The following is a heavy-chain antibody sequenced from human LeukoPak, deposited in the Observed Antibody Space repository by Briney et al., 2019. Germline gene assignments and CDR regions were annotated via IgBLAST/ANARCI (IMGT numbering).Heavy chain of an antibody. CDR3: AKRSGYTTGWFFDF. Sequence: PGGSLRLSCAASGFSFSSYAMSWVRQAPGKGLEWVSSLSGSGDNTYYAESVKGRFTISRDNSKNTLFLQMNSLRAEDTALFYCAKRSGYTTGWFFDFWGQGTLVTVSS. CDR2: LSGSGDNT. D-gene: IGHD6-19*01. J-gene: IGHJ4*02. CDR1: GFSFSSYA. V-gene: IGHV3-23*01.